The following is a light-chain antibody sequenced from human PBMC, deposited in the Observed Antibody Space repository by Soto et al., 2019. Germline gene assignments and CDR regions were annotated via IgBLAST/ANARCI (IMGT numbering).Light chain of an antibody. CDR2: DAS. CDR3: QQRSNWPLT. J-gene: IGKJ4*01. Sequence: EIVLTQSPATLSLSPGERATLSCRASQSVGTYLGWYQQKPGQAPRLLIYDASSRATGIPARFSGSGSGTDFTLTISSLEPEDFAVYYCQQRSNWPLTFGGGTKVDI. CDR1: QSVGTY. V-gene: IGKV3-11*01.